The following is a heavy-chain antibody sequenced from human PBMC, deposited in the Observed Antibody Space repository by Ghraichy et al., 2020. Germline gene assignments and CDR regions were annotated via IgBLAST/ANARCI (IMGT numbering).Heavy chain of an antibody. Sequence: GGSLRLSCAASGFTFDDYAMHWVRQAPGKGLEWVSLISWDGGSTYYADSVKGRFPISRDNSKNSLYLQMNSLRAEDTALYYCAKDITYYYDSSGYSGALDYWGQGTLVTVSS. CDR3: AKDITYYYDSSGYSGALDY. V-gene: IGHV3-43D*03. D-gene: IGHD3-22*01. J-gene: IGHJ4*02. CDR2: ISWDGGST. CDR1: GFTFDDYA.